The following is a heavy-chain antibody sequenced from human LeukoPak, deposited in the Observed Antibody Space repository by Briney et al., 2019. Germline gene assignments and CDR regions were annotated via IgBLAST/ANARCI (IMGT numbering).Heavy chain of an antibody. CDR2: ISAYNGNT. CDR1: GYTFTIYG. J-gene: IGHJ4*02. V-gene: IGHV1-18*01. CDR3: ARVLRGSSGWYFDY. D-gene: IGHD6-19*01. Sequence: ASVKVSFKASGYTFTIYGISWVRQAPGQGLEWMGWISAYNGNTNYAQKLQGRVTMTTDTSTSTAYMELRSLRSDDTAVYYCARVLRGSSGWYFDYWGQGTLVTVSS.